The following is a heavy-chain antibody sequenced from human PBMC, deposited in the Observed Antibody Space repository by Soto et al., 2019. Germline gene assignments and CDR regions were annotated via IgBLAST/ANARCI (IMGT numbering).Heavy chain of an antibody. CDR2: IYSGGST. Sequence: GGSLRLSCAASGFTVSSNYMSWVRQAPGKGLEWVSVIYSGGSTYYADSVKGRFTISRDNSKNTLYLQMNSLRAEDTAVYYCARAIEGYYYDSSDYFDYWGQGTLVTVYS. D-gene: IGHD3-22*01. CDR1: GFTVSSNY. V-gene: IGHV3-53*01. CDR3: ARAIEGYYYDSSDYFDY. J-gene: IGHJ4*02.